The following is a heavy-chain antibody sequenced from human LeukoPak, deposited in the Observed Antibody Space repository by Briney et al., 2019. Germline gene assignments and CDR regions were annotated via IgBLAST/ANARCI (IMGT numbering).Heavy chain of an antibody. Sequence: GGSLRLSCAASGFTFSSYAMSWDRQAPGKGLEWVSAISGSGGSTYYADSVKGRFTISRDNSKNTLYLQMNSLRAEDTAVYYCANGAEYSSSSGYWGQGTLVTVSS. CDR2: ISGSGGST. CDR1: GFTFSSYA. J-gene: IGHJ4*02. CDR3: ANGAEYSSSSGY. V-gene: IGHV3-23*01. D-gene: IGHD6-6*01.